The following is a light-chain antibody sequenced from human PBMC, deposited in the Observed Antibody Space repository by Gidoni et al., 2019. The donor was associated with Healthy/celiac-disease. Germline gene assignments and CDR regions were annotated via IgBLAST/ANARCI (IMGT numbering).Light chain of an antibody. J-gene: IGKJ1*01. CDR1: QSVLYSSNNKNY. Sequence: DIVMTQSPDSLAVSLGERAPINCKSSQSVLYSSNNKNYLAWYQQKPGHPPKLLIYWASTRESGVPDRFSGSGSGTDFTLTISSLQAEDVAVYYCQQYYSTPRTFGQGTKVEIK. CDR3: QQYYSTPRT. V-gene: IGKV4-1*01. CDR2: WAS.